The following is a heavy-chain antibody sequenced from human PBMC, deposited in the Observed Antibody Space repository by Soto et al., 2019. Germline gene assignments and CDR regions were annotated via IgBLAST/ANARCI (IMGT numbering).Heavy chain of an antibody. J-gene: IGHJ6*03. CDR1: GGSISSYY. CDR3: ARDQRYYYMDV. CDR2: IYYSGST. V-gene: IGHV4-59*01. Sequence: ETLSLTCTVSGGSISSYYWSWIRQPPGKGLEWIGYIYYSGSTNYNPSLKSRVTISVDTSKNQFSLKLSSVTAADTAVYYCARDQRYYYMDVWGKGTTVTVSS.